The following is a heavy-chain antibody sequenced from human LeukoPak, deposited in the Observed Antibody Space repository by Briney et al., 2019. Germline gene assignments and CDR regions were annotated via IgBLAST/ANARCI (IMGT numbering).Heavy chain of an antibody. D-gene: IGHD3-10*01. CDR1: GGSISSYY. CDR3: ARDNRGWQYGSESNEYNHYALDV. J-gene: IGHJ6*02. CDR2: IYYSGST. Sequence: SETLSLTCTVSGGSISSYYWSWIRQPPGKGLEWIGYIYYSGSTNYNPSLKSRVTISVDTSKNQFSLTLNSVTAADTAVYYCARDNRGWQYGSESNEYNHYALDVWGQGTTVIVSS. V-gene: IGHV4-59*01.